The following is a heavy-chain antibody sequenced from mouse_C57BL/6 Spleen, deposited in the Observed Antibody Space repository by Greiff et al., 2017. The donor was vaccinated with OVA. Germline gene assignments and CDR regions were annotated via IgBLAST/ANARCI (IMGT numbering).Heavy chain of an antibody. J-gene: IGHJ4*01. CDR3: VTTGPVDYYAMDY. CDR1: GFTFNTYA. CDR2: IRSKSSNYAT. V-gene: IGHV10-3*01. D-gene: IGHD1-1*01. Sequence: EVKLLESGGGLVQPKGSLKLSCAASGFTFNTYAMHWVRQAPGKGLEWVARIRSKSSNYATYYADSVKDRFTISRDDSQSMLYLQMNNLKTEDTAMYYCVTTGPVDYYAMDYWGQGTSVTVSS.